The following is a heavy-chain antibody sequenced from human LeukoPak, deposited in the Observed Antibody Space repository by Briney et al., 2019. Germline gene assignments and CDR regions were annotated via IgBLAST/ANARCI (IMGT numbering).Heavy chain of an antibody. V-gene: IGHV3-15*01. J-gene: IGHJ3*02. CDR2: IKTLARGGTT. Sequence: GGSLRLSCVASGFPLSEAWMTWVRQAPGRGLEWVARIKTLARGGTTDYGAPVKGRFTISRDDSRNTLYLQTSSLKTEDTAVYYCSTTTSKLGIDAFDIWGHGTMVTVSS. CDR3: STTTSKLGIDAFDI. D-gene: IGHD7-27*01. CDR1: GFPLSEAW.